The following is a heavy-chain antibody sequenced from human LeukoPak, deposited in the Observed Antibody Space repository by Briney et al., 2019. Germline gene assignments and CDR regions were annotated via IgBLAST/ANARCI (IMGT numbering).Heavy chain of an antibody. V-gene: IGHV1-46*04. Sequence: GASVKVSCKASGYTFINFYMHWVRQAPGQGLEWMGRIHPSGGSTSYAQKLHGRVTMTRNTSISTAYMELSSLRSEDTAVYYCARGSSRGFQHWGQGTLVTVSS. CDR3: ARGSSRGFQH. CDR1: GYTFINFY. CDR2: IHPSGGST. J-gene: IGHJ1*01. D-gene: IGHD6-6*01.